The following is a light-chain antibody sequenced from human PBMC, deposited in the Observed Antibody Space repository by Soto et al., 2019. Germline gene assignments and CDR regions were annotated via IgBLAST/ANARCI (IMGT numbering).Light chain of an antibody. V-gene: IGKV1-5*03. CDR1: QTISSW. CDR3: QQYENLPT. J-gene: IGKJ5*01. CDR2: KAS. Sequence: DIQMTPSPSSVSASVGDRVTITCRASQTISSWLAWYQQKPGKAPKLLIYKASTLKSGVPSRFSGSGSGTDFTFTISRLQPEDIATYYCQQYENLPTFGQGTRWRL.